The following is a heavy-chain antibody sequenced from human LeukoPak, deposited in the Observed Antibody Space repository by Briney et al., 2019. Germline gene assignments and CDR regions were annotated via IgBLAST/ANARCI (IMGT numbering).Heavy chain of an antibody. CDR1: GGSISSSSYY. V-gene: IGHV4-39*07. J-gene: IGHJ4*02. CDR2: IYYSGST. D-gene: IGHD5-18*01. CDR3: ARETRISYSYFHY. Sequence: KSSETLSLTCTVSGGSISSSSYYWGWIRQPPGKGLEWIGSIYYSGSTYYNPSLKSRVTISVDTSKNQFSLKLSSVTAADTAVYYCARETRISYSYFHYWGQGTLVTVSS.